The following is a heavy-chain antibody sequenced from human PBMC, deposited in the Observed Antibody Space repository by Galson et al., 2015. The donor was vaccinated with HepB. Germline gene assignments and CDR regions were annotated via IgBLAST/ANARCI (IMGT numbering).Heavy chain of an antibody. J-gene: IGHJ3*02. CDR1: GYTFTSYT. Sequence: SVKVSCKASGYTFTSYTMNWVRQAPGQGLEWMGWINTNTGNPTYAQGFTGRFVFSLDTSVSTAYLQISSLKAEDTAVYYCARYCSSTSCQDAFDIWGQGTMVTVSS. CDR2: INTNTGNP. D-gene: IGHD2-2*01. CDR3: ARYCSSTSCQDAFDI. V-gene: IGHV7-4-1*02.